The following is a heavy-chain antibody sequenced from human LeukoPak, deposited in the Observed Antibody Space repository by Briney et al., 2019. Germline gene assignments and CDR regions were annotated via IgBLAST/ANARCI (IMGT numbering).Heavy chain of an antibody. Sequence: SETLSLTCAVYGGSFSGYYWSWIRQPPGKGLEWIGEINHSGSTNYNPSLKSRVTISVDTSKNQFSLKLSSVTAADTAVYYCARNHLGHIVVVTRNDAFDIWGQGTMATVSS. CDR1: GGSFSGYY. CDR2: INHSGST. V-gene: IGHV4-34*01. J-gene: IGHJ3*02. CDR3: ARNHLGHIVVVTRNDAFDI. D-gene: IGHD2-21*02.